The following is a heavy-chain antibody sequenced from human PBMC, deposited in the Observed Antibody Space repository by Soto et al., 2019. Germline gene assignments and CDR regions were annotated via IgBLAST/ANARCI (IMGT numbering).Heavy chain of an antibody. Sequence: SETLSLTCAVYGGSFSGYYWSWIRQPPGKGLEWIGEINHSGSTNYNPSLKSRVTISVDTSKNQFSLKLSSVTAADTAVYYCARSYYYDSSGFDYWGQGTLVTVSS. J-gene: IGHJ4*02. D-gene: IGHD3-22*01. V-gene: IGHV4-34*01. CDR3: ARSYYYDSSGFDY. CDR2: INHSGST. CDR1: GGSFSGYY.